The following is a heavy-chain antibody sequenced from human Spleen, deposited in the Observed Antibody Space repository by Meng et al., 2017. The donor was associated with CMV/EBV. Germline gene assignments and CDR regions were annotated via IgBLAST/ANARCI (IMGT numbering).Heavy chain of an antibody. CDR3: ARAKGYYQEGYYYYGMDV. D-gene: IGHD2-2*01. V-gene: IGHV4-38-2*02. CDR1: GYFISSGYS. J-gene: IGHJ6*02. Sequence: SETLSLTCSVSGYFISSGYSWGWIRQPPGKGLEWMGNIDQSGTTYYNPSLNSRVTILLDMSKNQFSLKLSSVTAADTAVYYCARAKGYYQEGYYYYGMDVWGQGTTVTVSS. CDR2: IDQSGTT.